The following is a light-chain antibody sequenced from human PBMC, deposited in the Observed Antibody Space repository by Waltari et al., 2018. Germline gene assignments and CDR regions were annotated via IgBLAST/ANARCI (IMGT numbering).Light chain of an antibody. Sequence: SSRANPPFSPTSLAWSPPTPGPTPRLFIFAASSRATGLPARFRGRGSGTDFTLTVRRVEPEDFAVYYCQQYGHSPPYTFGQGTQLEIK. CDR3: QQYGHSPPYT. CDR2: AAS. CDR1: PPFSPTS. J-gene: IGKJ2*01. V-gene: IGKV3-20*01.